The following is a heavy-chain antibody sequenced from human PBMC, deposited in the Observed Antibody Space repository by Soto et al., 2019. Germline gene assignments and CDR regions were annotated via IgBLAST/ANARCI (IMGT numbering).Heavy chain of an antibody. J-gene: IGHJ2*01. Sequence: GGSLRLSCAASGFTVSSKYMSWVRQAPGKGLEWVSGISGGGDRTFDADSVKGRFTISRDNSKNTVNLQTNSLRADDTAVYYCARKVLGSTSRPDWWYFDLWGRGTLVTVS. D-gene: IGHD2-2*01. CDR2: ISGGGDRT. V-gene: IGHV3-23*01. CDR1: GFTVSSKY. CDR3: ARKVLGSTSRPDWWYFDL.